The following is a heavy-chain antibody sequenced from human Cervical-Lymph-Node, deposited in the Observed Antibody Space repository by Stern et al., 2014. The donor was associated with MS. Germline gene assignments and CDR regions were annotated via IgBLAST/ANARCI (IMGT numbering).Heavy chain of an antibody. CDR3: ARTLTTTGTTFDI. CDR2: IYYSGST. V-gene: IGHV4-28*01. J-gene: IGHJ3*02. CDR1: GYSISSSNW. D-gene: IGHD1-1*01. Sequence: QVQLQESGPGLVKPPDTLSLTCAVSGYSISSSNWWAWIRQPPGKGLEWIGYIYYSGSTYYNASLKSRVTMSVDTSKNQFSLNLSSVTAVDTAVYYCARTLTTTGTTFDIWGQGTMVIVSS.